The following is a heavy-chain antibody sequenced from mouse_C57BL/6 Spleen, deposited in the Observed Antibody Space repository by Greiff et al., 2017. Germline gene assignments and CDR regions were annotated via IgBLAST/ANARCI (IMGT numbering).Heavy chain of an antibody. J-gene: IGHJ2*01. CDR1: GYTFTRYW. CDR2: IDLSSGST. V-gene: IGHV1-72*01. Sequence: QVQLQQPGAGLVKPGASVKLSCKASGYTFTRYWMHWVKQRPGRGLEWIGWIDLSSGSTKYNETFKSKATLTVDKASSTAYMQLSSLTSEDSAVYYCATGGSYVEDYWGQGTTLTVSS. D-gene: IGHD1-1*02. CDR3: ATGGSYVEDY.